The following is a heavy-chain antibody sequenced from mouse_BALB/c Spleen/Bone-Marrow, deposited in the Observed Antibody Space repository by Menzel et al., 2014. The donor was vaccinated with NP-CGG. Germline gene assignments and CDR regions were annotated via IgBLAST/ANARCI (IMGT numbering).Heavy chain of an antibody. J-gene: IGHJ3*01. CDR2: IWAGGST. CDR3: ARALDSSGYGFAY. Sequence: VKVVESGPGLVAPSQSLSITCTVSGFSLTSYGVHWVRQPPGKGLEWLGVIWAGGSTNYNPALMSRLSISKDNSKSQVFLKMNSLQTDDTAMYYCARALDSSGYGFAYWGQGTLVTVSA. CDR1: GFSLTSYG. V-gene: IGHV2-9*02. D-gene: IGHD3-2*01.